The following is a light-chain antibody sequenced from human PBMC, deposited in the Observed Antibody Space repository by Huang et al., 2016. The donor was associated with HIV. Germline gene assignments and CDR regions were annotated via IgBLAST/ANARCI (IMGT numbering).Light chain of an antibody. CDR3: QQYDKWPPGLT. CDR2: ETS. CDR1: QNVRNN. J-gene: IGKJ4*01. V-gene: IGKV3D-15*01. Sequence: EIMMTQSPATLSVSPGGRATLSCRASQNVRNNLAWYQQKTGQAHRLLIYETSTRASGIPARFSGSGSATDFTLTISGLQSEDFAIYYCQQYDKWPPGLTFGGGTKVEI.